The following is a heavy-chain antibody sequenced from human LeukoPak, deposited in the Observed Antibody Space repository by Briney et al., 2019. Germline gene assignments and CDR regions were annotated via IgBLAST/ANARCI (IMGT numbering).Heavy chain of an antibody. J-gene: IGHJ4*02. CDR1: GGSVSNYY. CDR2: IYTSGST. V-gene: IGHV4-4*07. Sequence: SETLSLTCNVSGGSVSNYYWSWIRQPAGKGLEWIGRIYTSGSTNYNPSLKSRVTISVDTSKNQFSLKLSSVTAADTAVYYCARRDQLLFSGFDYWGQGTLVTVSS. D-gene: IGHD2-2*01. CDR3: ARRDQLLFSGFDY.